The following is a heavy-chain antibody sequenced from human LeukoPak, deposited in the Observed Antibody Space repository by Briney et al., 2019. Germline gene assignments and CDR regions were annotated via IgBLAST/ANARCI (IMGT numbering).Heavy chain of an antibody. CDR1: GFTFSSYS. V-gene: IGHV3-21*01. J-gene: IGHJ4*02. Sequence: GGSLRLSCAASGFTFSSYSMNWVRQAPGKGLEWVSSISSSSYIYYADSVKGRFTISRDNAKNSLYLQMNSLRAEDTAEYYCARDRALSGMGYWGQGTLVTVSS. CDR2: ISSSSYI. D-gene: IGHD2/OR15-2a*01. CDR3: ARDRALSGMGY.